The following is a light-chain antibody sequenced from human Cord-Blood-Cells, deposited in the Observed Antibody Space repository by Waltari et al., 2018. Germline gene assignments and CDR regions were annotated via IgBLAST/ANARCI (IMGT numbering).Light chain of an antibody. J-gene: IGKJ3*01. CDR1: PDISNY. CDR3: QQYVNLPFT. Sequence: DIQMTQSPSSLSASVGVRVTITCQASPDISNYLNWYQQKPGKAPKLLIYDASNLETRVPSRFSGSGSGTDFTFTISSLQPEDIATYYCQQYVNLPFTFGPGTKVDIK. CDR2: DAS. V-gene: IGKV1-33*01.